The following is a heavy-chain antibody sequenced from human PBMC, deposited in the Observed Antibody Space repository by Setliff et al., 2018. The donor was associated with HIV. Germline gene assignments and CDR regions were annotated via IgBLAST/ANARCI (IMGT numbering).Heavy chain of an antibody. Sequence: SETLSLTCAVSGGSISSSNWWSWVRQPPGKGLEWIGEIYHSGSANYNPSLKSRVIISIAKSKNKFSLKVSTVTAADTAVYYWARILVAASGTGFDPWGQGILVTVSS. CDR3: ARILVAASGTGFDP. CDR2: IYHSGSA. D-gene: IGHD6-13*01. V-gene: IGHV4-4*02. J-gene: IGHJ5*02. CDR1: GGSISSSNW.